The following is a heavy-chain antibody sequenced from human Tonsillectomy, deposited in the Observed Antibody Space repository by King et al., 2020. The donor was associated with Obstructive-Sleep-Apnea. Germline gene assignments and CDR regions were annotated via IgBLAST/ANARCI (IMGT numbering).Heavy chain of an antibody. J-gene: IGHJ4*02. Sequence: VKLQQWGAGLLKPSETLSLTCAVYGGSFSDHKWSWIRQPPGKGLEWVGEINLGGGTSYNPSLKSRVTISLHTSKNQFSLKVSSVTAADTAVYYCAILNRGTNRFDYWGPGTLVTVSS. CDR3: AILNRGTNRFDY. CDR2: INLGGGT. V-gene: IGHV4-34*01. CDR1: GGSFSDHK. D-gene: IGHD1-14*01.